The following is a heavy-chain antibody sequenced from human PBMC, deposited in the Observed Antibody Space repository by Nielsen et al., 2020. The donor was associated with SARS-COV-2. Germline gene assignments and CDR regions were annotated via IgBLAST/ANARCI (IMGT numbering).Heavy chain of an antibody. CDR2: IYYSGST. CDR3: ARDGGGTSYGPGSFSSNSYYYYMDV. D-gene: IGHD3-10*01. CDR1: GGSIGSSSYY. J-gene: IGHJ6*03. Sequence: SETLSLTCTVSGGSIGSSSYYWGWIRQPPGKGLEWIGSIYYSGSTYYNPSLKSRVTISVDTSKNQFSLKLSSVTAADTAVYYCARDGGGTSYGPGSFSSNSYYYYMDVWGRGTTVTV. V-gene: IGHV4-39*07.